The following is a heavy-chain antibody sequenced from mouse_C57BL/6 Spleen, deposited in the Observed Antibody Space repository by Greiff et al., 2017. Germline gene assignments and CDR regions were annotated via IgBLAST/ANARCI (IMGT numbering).Heavy chain of an antibody. CDR1: GFTFSDYY. Sequence: EVQRVESEGGLVQPGSSMKLSCTASGFTFSDYYMAWVRQVPEKGLEWVANINYDGSSTYYLDSLKSRFIISRDNAKNILYLQMSSLKSEDTATYYCARDDWGLDYWGQGTTLTVSS. D-gene: IGHD4-1*01. CDR2: INYDGSST. V-gene: IGHV5-16*01. J-gene: IGHJ2*01. CDR3: ARDDWGLDY.